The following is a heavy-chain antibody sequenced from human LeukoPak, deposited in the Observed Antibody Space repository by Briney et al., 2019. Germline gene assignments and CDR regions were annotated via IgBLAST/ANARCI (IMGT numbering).Heavy chain of an antibody. Sequence: SETLSLTCTVSGGSISSYYWGWIRQPPGKGLEWIGYIYYSGSTNYNPSLKSRVTISVDTSKNQFSLKLSSVTAADTAVYYCARHLDPSSSSGFDPWGQGTLVTVSS. CDR1: GGSISSYY. CDR3: ARHLDPSSSSGFDP. J-gene: IGHJ5*02. V-gene: IGHV4-59*08. CDR2: IYYSGST. D-gene: IGHD6-13*01.